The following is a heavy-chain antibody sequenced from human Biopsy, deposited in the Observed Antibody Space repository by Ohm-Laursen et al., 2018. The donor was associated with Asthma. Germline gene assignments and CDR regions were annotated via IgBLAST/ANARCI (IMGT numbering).Heavy chain of an antibody. V-gene: IGHV3-43*01. Sequence: SLRLSCSATGFTFDEDNMHWVRHVPGKGLEWVSLISWDGGRTYYGDSVKGRFTISRDNSKNSLYLQMNSLRTEDTALYYCAKDFWSGYSKEWTGIMDVWGQGTTVTVSS. CDR1: GFTFDEDN. CDR3: AKDFWSGYSKEWTGIMDV. J-gene: IGHJ6*02. D-gene: IGHD3-3*01. CDR2: ISWDGGRT.